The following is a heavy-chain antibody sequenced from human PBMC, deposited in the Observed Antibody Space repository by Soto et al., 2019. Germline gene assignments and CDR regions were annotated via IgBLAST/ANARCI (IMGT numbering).Heavy chain of an antibody. V-gene: IGHV6-1*01. CDR1: GDSVSSNSAA. CDR3: ASGVAATFDAFDI. D-gene: IGHD2-15*01. Sequence: SQTLSLTCAISGDSVSSNSAAWSWIRQSPSRGLEWLGRTYYRSKWYNDYAVSVKSRITINPDTSKNQFSLQLNSVTPEDTAVYYCASGVAATFDAFDIWGQGTMVTVSS. J-gene: IGHJ3*02. CDR2: TYYRSKWYN.